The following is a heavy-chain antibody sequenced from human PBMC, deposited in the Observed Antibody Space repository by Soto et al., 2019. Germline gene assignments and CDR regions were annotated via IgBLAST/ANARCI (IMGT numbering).Heavy chain of an antibody. CDR2: IFPGDSDT. V-gene: IGHV5-51*01. CDR1: GYSFTNYC. CDR3: VRPKQPYFGRDSSYVLCYWYFDL. J-gene: IGHJ2*01. D-gene: IGHD3-10*02. Sequence: GESFKISCKGSGYSFTNYCIGWVRLKPGKGLEWMGTIFPGDSDTSYSPSFQGQVTIPADTSTSTAHLQWSSLTASDTAMYYCVRPKQPYFGRDSSYVLCYWYFDLSGRGTLVT.